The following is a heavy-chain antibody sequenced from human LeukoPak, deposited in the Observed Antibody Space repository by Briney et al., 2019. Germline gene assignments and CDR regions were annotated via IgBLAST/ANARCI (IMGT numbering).Heavy chain of an antibody. CDR3: AAGQWIQLWFGDY. CDR2: ISGSGGST. D-gene: IGHD5-18*01. V-gene: IGHV3-23*01. CDR1: GFTFSSYA. Sequence: PGGSLRLSCAASGFTFSSYAMSWVRQAPGKGLEWVSAISGSGGSTYYADSVKGRFTTSRDNSKNTLYLQMNSLRAEDTAVYYCAAGQWIQLWFGDYWGQGTLVTVSS. J-gene: IGHJ4*02.